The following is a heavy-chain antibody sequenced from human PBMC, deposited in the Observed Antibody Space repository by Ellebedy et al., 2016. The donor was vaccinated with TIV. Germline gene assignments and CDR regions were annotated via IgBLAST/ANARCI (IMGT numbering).Heavy chain of an antibody. D-gene: IGHD6-19*01. CDR3: AKDPREWLQLGYFDC. V-gene: IGHV3-23*01. Sequence: TISRDNSKNTLYLQMSSLRAEDTAVYYCAKDPREWLQLGYFDCWGQGTLVTVSS. J-gene: IGHJ4*02.